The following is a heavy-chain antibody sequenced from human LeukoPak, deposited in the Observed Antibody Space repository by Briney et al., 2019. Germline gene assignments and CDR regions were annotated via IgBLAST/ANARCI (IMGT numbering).Heavy chain of an antibody. J-gene: IGHJ5*02. CDR2: INHSGST. D-gene: IGHD3-10*01. Sequence: SETLSLTCAVYGGSFSGYYWSWIRQPPGKGLEWIGEINHSGSTNYNPSLKRQVTISVDTAKNQFSLKLRSVTAADTAVYYCARESNYHRSGTGWFDPWGQGTLVTVSS. V-gene: IGHV4-34*01. CDR1: GGSFSGYY. CDR3: ARESNYHRSGTGWFDP.